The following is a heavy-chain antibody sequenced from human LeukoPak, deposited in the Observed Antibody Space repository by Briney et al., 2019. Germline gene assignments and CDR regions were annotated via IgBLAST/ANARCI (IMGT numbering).Heavy chain of an antibody. CDR1: GFTFSNYW. Sequence: GGSLRLSCAASGFTFSNYWMHWVRQTPEKGLVWVSRINRDGSSTNYADSVKGRFTISRDNAKNTLYLQMDSLRADDTAVYYCARDQEAPGSYFDYWGQGNLVTVSS. V-gene: IGHV3-74*01. J-gene: IGHJ4*02. D-gene: IGHD1-14*01. CDR2: INRDGSST. CDR3: ARDQEAPGSYFDY.